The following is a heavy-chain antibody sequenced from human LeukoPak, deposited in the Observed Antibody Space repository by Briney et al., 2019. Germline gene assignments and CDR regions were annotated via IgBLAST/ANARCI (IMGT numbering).Heavy chain of an antibody. J-gene: IGHJ4*02. CDR3: ARGGMVRDRRHFQFDY. CDR1: GGTFSSYA. CDR2: IIPIFGTA. V-gene: IGHV1-69*05. D-gene: IGHD3-10*01. Sequence: ASVKVSCKASGGTFSSYAISWVRQAPGQGLEWMGGIIPIFGTANYAQKFQGRVTMTRDTSTSTVYMDLTSLRSEDTAVYYCARGGMVRDRRHFQFDYWGQGTLVTVSS.